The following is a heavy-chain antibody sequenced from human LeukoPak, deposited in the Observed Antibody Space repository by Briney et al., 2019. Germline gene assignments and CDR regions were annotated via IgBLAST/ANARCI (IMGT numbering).Heavy chain of an antibody. CDR3: ARGGANTVRPYDN. CDR2: INPDSGGT. D-gene: IGHD3-16*01. V-gene: IGHV1-2*02. Sequence: ASVKDSFQPSGYTLTDYYLHWVRQAPGQGLEWMGWINPDSGGTQYAQNFQGRVTMTRDTSISTAYMELSRLTPDDAAVYRCARGGANTVRPYDNWGQGTLVTVSS. CDR1: GYTLTDYY. J-gene: IGHJ4*02.